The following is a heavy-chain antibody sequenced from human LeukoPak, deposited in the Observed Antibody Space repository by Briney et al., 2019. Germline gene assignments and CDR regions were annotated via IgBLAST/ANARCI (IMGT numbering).Heavy chain of an antibody. CDR1: GYTLPELS. V-gene: IGHV1-24*01. CDR3: ATGAQSEDPYYYYYMDV. CDR2: FDPEDGET. Sequence: GASVKVSCKVSGYTLPELSMHWVRQAPGKGLEWMGGFDPEDGETIYAQKFQGRVTMTEDTSTDTAYMELSSLRSEDTAVYYCATGAQSEDPYYYYYMDVWGKGTTVTVSS. J-gene: IGHJ6*03. D-gene: IGHD1-14*01.